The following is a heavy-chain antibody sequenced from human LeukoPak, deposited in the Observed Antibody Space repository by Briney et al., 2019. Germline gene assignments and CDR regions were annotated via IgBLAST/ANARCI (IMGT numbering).Heavy chain of an antibody. D-gene: IGHD3-10*01. V-gene: IGHV3-23*01. CDR3: ARTETLWFGELLARPHFDY. CDR2: ISGSGGST. Sequence: GGSLRLSCAVSGFTFSNYAMSWVRQAPGKGLEWVSGISGSGGSTYYADSVKGRFTISRDNAKNSLYLQMNSLRAEDTAVYYCARTETLWFGELLARPHFDYWGQGTLVTVSS. CDR1: GFTFSNYA. J-gene: IGHJ4*02.